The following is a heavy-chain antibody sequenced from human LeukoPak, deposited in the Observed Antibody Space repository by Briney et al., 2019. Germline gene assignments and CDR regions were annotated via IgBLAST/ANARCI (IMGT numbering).Heavy chain of an antibody. CDR1: GGSISSYS. D-gene: IGHD1-26*01. J-gene: IGHJ4*02. CDR3: ARLWGVGATFGY. V-gene: IGHV4-59*08. Sequence: SETLSLTCTVSGGSISSYSWSWVRQPPGKGLEWIAYMSYSGTTNYNPSLKSRVTISVDTSKKQFSLKLSSVTAADTAVYYCARLWGVGATFGYWGQGTLVTVSS. CDR2: MSYSGTT.